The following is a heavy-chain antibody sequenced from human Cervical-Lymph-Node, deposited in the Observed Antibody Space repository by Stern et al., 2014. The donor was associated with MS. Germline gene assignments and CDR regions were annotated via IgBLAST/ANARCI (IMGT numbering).Heavy chain of an antibody. D-gene: IGHD3-22*01. CDR1: GGTFSNYA. CDR3: ARASERSGYYPDYFQY. CDR2: LIIIFDTA. J-gene: IGHJ1*01. V-gene: IGHV1-69*01. Sequence: QVQLVQSGPEVKKPGSSVKASCKASGGTFSNYAISWVRQAPGQGLEWMGGLIIIFDTANYAQKFQGRVTISADESTSTAYMELSSLRSEDTAVYYCARASERSGYYPDYFQYWGQGTPVTVSS.